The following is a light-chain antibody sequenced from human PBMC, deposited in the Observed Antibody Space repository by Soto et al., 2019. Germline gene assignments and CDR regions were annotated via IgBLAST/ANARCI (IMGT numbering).Light chain of an antibody. Sequence: QSALTQPPSVSGSPGQSVTISCTGTSSDVGCYNRVSWYQQPPGTAPKLMIYEVSNRPSGVADRFSGSKSGNTASLTISGLQAEDEADYCCSSYTSSSTFYVVFGGGTQLTVL. CDR1: SSDVGCYNR. CDR3: SSYTSSSTFYVV. V-gene: IGLV2-18*02. CDR2: EVS. J-gene: IGLJ2*01.